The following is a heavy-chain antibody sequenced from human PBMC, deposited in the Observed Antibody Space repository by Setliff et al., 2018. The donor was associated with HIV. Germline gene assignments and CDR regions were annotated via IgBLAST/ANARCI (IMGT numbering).Heavy chain of an antibody. J-gene: IGHJ6*03. CDR2: ISYDGRNK. D-gene: IGHD3-16*02. Sequence: GGSLRLSCVASGFTLSDYGMHWVRQAPGKGLEWVTLISYDGRNKYYADSVKGRFTISRDNSKNTLYLQMNSLRAEDTAVYYCARYRQEQHRAMGVWGKGTAVTVSS. V-gene: IGHV3-30*03. CDR3: ARYRQEQHRAMGV. CDR1: GFTLSDYG.